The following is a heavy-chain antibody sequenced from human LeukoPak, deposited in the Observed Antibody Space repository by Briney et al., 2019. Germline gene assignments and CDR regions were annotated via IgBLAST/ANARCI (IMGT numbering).Heavy chain of an antibody. D-gene: IGHD3-22*01. J-gene: IGHJ6*02. CDR3: AKEGEDYYDSSGYSFYGMDV. CDR1: GFTFSSYG. V-gene: IGHV3-30*18. Sequence: GGSLRLSCAASGFTFSSYGMHWVRQAPGKGLEWVAVISYDGSNKYYADSVKGRFTISRDNSKNTLYLQMNSLRAEDTAVYYCAKEGEDYYDSSGYSFYGMDVWGQGTTVTVSS. CDR2: ISYDGSNK.